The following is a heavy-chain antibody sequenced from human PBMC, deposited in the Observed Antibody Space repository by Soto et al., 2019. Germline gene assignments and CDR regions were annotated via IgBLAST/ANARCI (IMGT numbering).Heavy chain of an antibody. D-gene: IGHD6-13*01. CDR2: IHYSGTT. CDR3: AAGEASSRNLAPYYLDF. CDR1: GGSVRNYF. Sequence: SETLSLTCTVSGGSVRNYFWTWIRQTPGKGLEWIGYIHYSGTTSFFPSYNPSLRSRVTISEDTSKNQFSLKLLSVTTADTAVYFCAAGEASSRNLAPYYLDFWGQGTLVTVSS. J-gene: IGHJ4*02. V-gene: IGHV4-59*02.